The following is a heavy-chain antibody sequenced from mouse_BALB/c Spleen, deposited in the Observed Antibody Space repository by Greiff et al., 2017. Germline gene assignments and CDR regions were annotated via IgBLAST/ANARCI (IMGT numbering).Heavy chain of an antibody. CDR1: GYTFTDYA. D-gene: IGHD2-1*01. V-gene: IGHV1-67*01. Sequence: VQRVESGPELVRPGESVKISCKGSGYTFTDYAMHWVKQSHAKSLEWIGVISIYYDNTNYNQKFKGKATMTVDKSSSTAYMELARLTSEDSAIYYCARGNGNSAWFAYWGQGTLVTVSA. CDR2: ISIYYDNT. CDR3: ARGNGNSAWFAY. J-gene: IGHJ3*01.